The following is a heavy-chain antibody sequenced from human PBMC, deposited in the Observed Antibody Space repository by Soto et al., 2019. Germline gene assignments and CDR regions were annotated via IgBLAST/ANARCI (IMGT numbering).Heavy chain of an antibody. Sequence: GGSLRLSCAASGFTFSSYWMSWVRQAPGKGLEWVANIKQDGSEKYYVDSVKGRFTISRDNAKNSLYLQMNSLRAEDTAVYYCARDPGYYDSSRANEFDYWGQGTLVTVPQ. V-gene: IGHV3-7*04. CDR2: IKQDGSEK. J-gene: IGHJ4*02. CDR1: GFTFSSYW. D-gene: IGHD3-22*01. CDR3: ARDPGYYDSSRANEFDY.